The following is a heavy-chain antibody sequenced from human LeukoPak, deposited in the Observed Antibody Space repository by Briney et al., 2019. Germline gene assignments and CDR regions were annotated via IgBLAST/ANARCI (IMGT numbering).Heavy chain of an antibody. CDR2: INPNSGGT. D-gene: IGHD3-10*01. CDR3: AREGQLWFGEKNTVGEDYGMDV. Sequence: GASVKVSCKASGYTFTGYYMHWVRQAPGQGLEWMGWINPNSGGTNYAQKFQGWVTMARDTSISTAYMELSRLRSDDTAVYYCAREGQLWFGEKNTVGEDYGMDVWGKGTTVTVSS. CDR1: GYTFTGYY. J-gene: IGHJ6*04. V-gene: IGHV1-2*04.